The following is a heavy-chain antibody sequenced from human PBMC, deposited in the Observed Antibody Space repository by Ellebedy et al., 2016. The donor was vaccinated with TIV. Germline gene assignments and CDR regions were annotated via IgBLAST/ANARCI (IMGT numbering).Heavy chain of an antibody. CDR1: GYTFTSYA. CDR2: INAGNGNT. J-gene: IGHJ4*02. D-gene: IGHD3-3*01. CDR3: ARGGDFWSGYYGYFDY. V-gene: IGHV1-3*01. Sequence: ASVKVSCKASGYTFTSYAMHWVRQSPGQRLEWMGWINAGNGNTKYSQKFQGRVTITRDTSASTAYMELSSLRSEETAVYYCARGGDFWSGYYGYFDYWGQGTLVTVSS.